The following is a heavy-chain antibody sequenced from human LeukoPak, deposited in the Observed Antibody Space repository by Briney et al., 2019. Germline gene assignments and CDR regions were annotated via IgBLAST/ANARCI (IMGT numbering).Heavy chain of an antibody. V-gene: IGHV1-69*13. CDR1: GGTFSGYA. J-gene: IGHJ6*03. Sequence: SVKVSCKASGGTFSGYAISWVRQAPGQGLEWMGGIIPIFGTANYAQKFQGRVTITADESTSTAYMELSSLRSEDTAVYYCARDLERYSRPGRYYYMDVWGKGTTVTISS. D-gene: IGHD1-1*01. CDR3: ARDLERYSRPGRYYYMDV. CDR2: IIPIFGTA.